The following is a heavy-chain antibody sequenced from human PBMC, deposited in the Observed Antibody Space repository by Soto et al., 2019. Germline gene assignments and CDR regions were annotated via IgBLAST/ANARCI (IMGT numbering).Heavy chain of an antibody. V-gene: IGHV3-23*01. J-gene: IGHJ5*02. CDR1: GFTFSSYA. Sequence: PGGSLRLSCAASGFTFSSYAMSWVRQAPGKGLEWVSAISGSGGSTYYADSVKGRFTISRDNSKNTLYLQMNSLRAEDTAVYYCAKDEAGYCSSTGCYNWFDPWGQGTLVTVSS. CDR3: AKDEAGYCSSTGCYNWFDP. D-gene: IGHD2-2*01. CDR2: ISGSGGST.